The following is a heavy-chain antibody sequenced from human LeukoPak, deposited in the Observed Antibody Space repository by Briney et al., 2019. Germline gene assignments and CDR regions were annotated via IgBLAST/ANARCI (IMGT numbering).Heavy chain of an antibody. J-gene: IGHJ4*02. CDR2: MYYSGST. D-gene: IGHD5-24*01. V-gene: IGHV4-39*07. CDR3: ARDRRDGYNPGDYNFDY. CDR1: GGSISSSSYY. Sequence: SETLSLTCTVSGGSISSSSYYWGWIRQPPGKGLEWIGNMYYSGSTYFNPSLKSRVTISVDTSKNQFSLKLSSVTAADTAVYFCARDRRDGYNPGDYNFDYWGQGALVTVSS.